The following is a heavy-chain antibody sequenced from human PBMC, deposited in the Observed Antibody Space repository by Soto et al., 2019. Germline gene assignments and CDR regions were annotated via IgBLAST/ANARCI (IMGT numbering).Heavy chain of an antibody. Sequence: EVQLVESGGGLVQPGGSLRLSCAASGFIFSDHYMDWVRRAPGKGLEWVGRIRNKVNSYTTEYAASVKGRFNISRDDSKNSLYLPMNSLKTEDTAVYYCARHIPYHGKDVWGQGTTVTVSS. CDR1: GFIFSDHY. CDR2: IRNKVNSYTT. V-gene: IGHV3-72*01. J-gene: IGHJ6*02. CDR3: ARHIPYHGKDV. D-gene: IGHD2-21*01.